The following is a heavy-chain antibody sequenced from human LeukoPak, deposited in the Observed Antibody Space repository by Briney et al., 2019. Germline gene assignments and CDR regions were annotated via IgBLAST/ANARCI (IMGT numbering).Heavy chain of an antibody. D-gene: IGHD1-26*01. CDR3: ATESYSGSYLYAFDI. CDR1: GYTFTGYY. CDR2: INPNSGGT. J-gene: IGHJ3*02. V-gene: IGHV1-2*02. Sequence: ASVKVSCKASGYTFTGYYMHWVRQSPGQGLEWMGWINPNSGGTNYAQKFQGRVTMTEDTSTDTAYMELSSLRSEDTAVYYCATESYSGSYLYAFDIWGQGTMVTVSS.